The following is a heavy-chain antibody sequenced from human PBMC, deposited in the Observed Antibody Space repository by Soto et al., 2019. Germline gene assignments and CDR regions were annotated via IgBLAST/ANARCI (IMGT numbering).Heavy chain of an antibody. CDR2: IWYDGSNK. CDR3: ARDPLTYYYGSGSVLDY. CDR1: GFTFSSYG. D-gene: IGHD3-10*01. J-gene: IGHJ4*02. Sequence: PGGSLRLSCAASGFTFSSYGMHWVRQAPGKGLEWVAVIWYDGSNKYYADSVKGRFTISRDNSKNTLYLQMNSLRAEDTAVYYCARDPLTYYYGSGSVLDYWGQGTLVTVSS. V-gene: IGHV3-33*01.